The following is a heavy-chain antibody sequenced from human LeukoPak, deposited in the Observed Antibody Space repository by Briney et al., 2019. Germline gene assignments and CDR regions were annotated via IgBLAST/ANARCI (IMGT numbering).Heavy chain of an antibody. D-gene: IGHD3-22*01. CDR1: GYTFTGYC. Sequence: GASVKVSCKASGYTFTGYCMHWVRQAPGQGLEWMGWMNPNSGNTGYAQKFQGRVTMTRNTSISTAYMELSSLRSEDTAVYYCARRPYYYDSSGYEPWGQGTLVTVSS. V-gene: IGHV1-8*02. CDR3: ARRPYYYDSSGYEP. J-gene: IGHJ5*02. CDR2: MNPNSGNT.